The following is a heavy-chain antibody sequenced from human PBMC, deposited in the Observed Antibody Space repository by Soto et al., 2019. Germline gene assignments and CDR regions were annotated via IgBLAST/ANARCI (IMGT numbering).Heavy chain of an antibody. CDR2: INPNGGGT. Sequence: ASVKVSCKASGYTFTGYYMHWVRQAPGQGLEWMGWINPNGGGTNYAQKFQGRVTMTRDTSISTAYMELSRLRSDDTAVYYCARVPWIDTAMVHFDYWGQGTLVTVSS. D-gene: IGHD5-18*01. CDR3: ARVPWIDTAMVHFDY. CDR1: GYTFTGYY. J-gene: IGHJ4*02. V-gene: IGHV1-2*02.